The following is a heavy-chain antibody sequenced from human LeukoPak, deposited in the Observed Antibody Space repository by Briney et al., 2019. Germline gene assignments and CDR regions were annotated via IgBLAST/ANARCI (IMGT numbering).Heavy chain of an antibody. V-gene: IGHV3-21*01. CDR3: ARDRWLQSQRYFDY. J-gene: IGHJ4*02. CDR1: GFTFSSYS. CDR2: ISTSSCYI. D-gene: IGHD5-24*01. Sequence: GGSLRLSCAASGFTFSSYSMNWVRQAPGKGLEWVSSISTSSCYIYYADSVKGRFTISRDNAKNSLYVQMDSLRAEDTAVYYCARDRWLQSQRYFDYWGQGILVTVSS.